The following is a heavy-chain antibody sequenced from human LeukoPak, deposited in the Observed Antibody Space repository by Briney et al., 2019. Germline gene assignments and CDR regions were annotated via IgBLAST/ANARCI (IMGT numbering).Heavy chain of an antibody. CDR2: IHHSGSI. D-gene: IGHD3-10*01. Sequence: SETLSLTCTVSGGSISSYYWSWIRQPPGKGLERIAEIHHSGSINYNPSLKSRVTISVDKAKNQFSLNLNSVTAADTAVYYCARGGDRSFDYWGQGTLVTVSS. V-gene: IGHV4-59*12. J-gene: IGHJ4*02. CDR1: GGSISSYY. CDR3: ARGGDRSFDY.